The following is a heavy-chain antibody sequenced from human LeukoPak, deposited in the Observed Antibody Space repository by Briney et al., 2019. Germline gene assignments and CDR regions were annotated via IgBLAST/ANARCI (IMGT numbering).Heavy chain of an antibody. V-gene: IGHV4-38-2*02. CDR2: IYHSGST. CDR1: GYSISSGYY. D-gene: IGHD5-18*01. Sequence: SETLSLTCTVSGYSISSGYYWDWIRQPPGKGLEWIGSIYHSGSTYYNPSLKSRVTISVDTFKNQFSLKLSSVTAADTAVYYCARDSRGYSYGLDYWGQGTLVTVSS. CDR3: ARDSRGYSYGLDY. J-gene: IGHJ4*02.